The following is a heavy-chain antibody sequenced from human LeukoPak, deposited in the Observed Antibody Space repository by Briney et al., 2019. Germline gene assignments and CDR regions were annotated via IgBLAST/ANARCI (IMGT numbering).Heavy chain of an antibody. V-gene: IGHV3-23*01. Sequence: HPGGSLRLSCAASGSTFSSYAMSWVRQAPGKGLEWVSAISGSGGSTYYADSAKGRFTISRDNSKNTLYLQINSLRAEDTAIYYCAKPGYYGSGNHYPRPYHFDYWGQGTLVTVSS. D-gene: IGHD3-10*01. CDR1: GSTFSSYA. J-gene: IGHJ4*02. CDR3: AKPGYYGSGNHYPRPYHFDY. CDR2: ISGSGGST.